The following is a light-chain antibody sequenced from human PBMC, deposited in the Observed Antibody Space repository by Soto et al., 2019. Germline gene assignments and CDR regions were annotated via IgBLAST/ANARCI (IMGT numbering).Light chain of an antibody. V-gene: IGKV3-20*01. CDR3: QQYGSSPGT. CDR1: QSVTSNY. CDR2: GAS. J-gene: IGKJ1*01. Sequence: EIVLTQSPGTLSLSPGERATLSCRASQSVTSNYLAWYQQKPGQAPRLLLFGASIRDTGIPDRFSGSGSGTDFTLTIRRLESEHFAVYYCQQYGSSPGTFGQGTKVDIK.